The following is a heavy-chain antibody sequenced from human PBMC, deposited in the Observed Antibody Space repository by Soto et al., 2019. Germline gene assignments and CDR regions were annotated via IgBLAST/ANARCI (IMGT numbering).Heavy chain of an antibody. CDR1: GGSISSSSYY. J-gene: IGHJ3*01. D-gene: IGHD3-10*01. V-gene: IGHV4-61*05. Sequence: SETLSLTCTVSGGSISSSSYYWGWIRQPPGKGLEWIGYIYYSGSTNYNPSLKSRVTISVDTSKNQFSLKLSSVTAAETAVYYCARVWGGAFDFWGQGTMVTVSS. CDR3: ARVWGGAFDF. CDR2: IYYSGST.